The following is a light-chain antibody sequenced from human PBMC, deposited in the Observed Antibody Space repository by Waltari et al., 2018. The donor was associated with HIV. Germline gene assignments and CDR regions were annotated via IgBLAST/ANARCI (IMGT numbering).Light chain of an antibody. CDR3: QQYNKWPRT. J-gene: IGKJ4*02. V-gene: IGKV3-15*01. CDR1: ESINTT. CDR2: GAS. Sequence: EIVMTQSPATLSVSPGERATLSCRASESINTTLAWYQLKPGQAPRLLISGASTRATGIPARCSGRGSGTDFTLNIGTLQAEDFAVYYWQQYNKWPRTFGRGTKVEI.